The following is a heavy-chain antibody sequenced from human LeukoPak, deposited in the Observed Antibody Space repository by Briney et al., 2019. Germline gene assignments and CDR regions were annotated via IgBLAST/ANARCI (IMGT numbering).Heavy chain of an antibody. CDR3: ARDRSGYCGGTSCLLFDY. CDR2: ISVDIGNT. J-gene: IGHJ4*02. Sequence: ATVKVSCKASGYNFPSHGISWVRQAPGQGLEWMGCISVDIGNTNYAQRLQGRVTMTTDTSTTTAYMELTSLTSDDTAVYYCARDRSGYCGGTSCLLFDYWGQGTLVTVSS. CDR1: GYNFPSHG. D-gene: IGHD2-15*01. V-gene: IGHV1-18*01.